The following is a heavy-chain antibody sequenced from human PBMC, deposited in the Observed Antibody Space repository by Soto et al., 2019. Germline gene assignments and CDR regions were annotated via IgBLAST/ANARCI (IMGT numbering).Heavy chain of an antibody. CDR2: IKQDGSEK. V-gene: IGHV3-7*01. J-gene: IGHJ4*02. CDR1: GFTFSSYW. CDR3: ARVAVAGTFDY. Sequence: GGSLRLSCAASGFTFSSYWMSWVRQAPGKGLEWVANIKQDGSEKYYVDSVEGRFTISRDNAKNSLYLQMNSLRAEDTAVYYCARVAVAGTFDYWGQGTLVTVSS. D-gene: IGHD6-19*01.